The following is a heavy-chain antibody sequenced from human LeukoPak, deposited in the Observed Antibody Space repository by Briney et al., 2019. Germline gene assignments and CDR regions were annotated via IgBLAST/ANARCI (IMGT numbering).Heavy chain of an antibody. CDR1: GFSFSGSA. V-gene: IGHV3-73*01. CDR3: TRHSDKYCSGAGCYVNNFYGLDV. J-gene: IGHJ6*02. Sequence: PGGSLRLSCAASGFSFSGSAMHWVRQASGKGLEWVGRIRSRANSYVTVYAASMEGRFTISRDDSKSTAYLEMNSLKTEDTAVYYCTRHSDKYCSGAGCYVNNFYGLDVWGQGTTVIVSS. CDR2: IRSRANSYVT. D-gene: IGHD2-15*01.